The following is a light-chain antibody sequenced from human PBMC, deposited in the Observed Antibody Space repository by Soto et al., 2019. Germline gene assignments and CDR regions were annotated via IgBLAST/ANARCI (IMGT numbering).Light chain of an antibody. V-gene: IGLV2-8*01. CDR3: SSYAGSNKV. CDR2: EVN. J-gene: IGLJ3*02. Sequence: QSVLTQPPSASGSPGQSVTISCTGTSSDVGNYNYVSWYQQYPGKVPKLMIYEVNKRPSGVPDRCSGSKSGNTASLTVSGLQAEDEADYYCSSYAGSNKVFGGGTKLTVL. CDR1: SSDVGNYNY.